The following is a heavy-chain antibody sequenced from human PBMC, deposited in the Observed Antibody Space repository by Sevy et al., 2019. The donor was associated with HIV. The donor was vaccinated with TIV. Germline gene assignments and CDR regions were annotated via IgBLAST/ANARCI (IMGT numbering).Heavy chain of an antibody. J-gene: IGHJ4*02. V-gene: IGHV3-7*01. CDR3: SRGVVLGR. CDR2: IRPDGSDK. Sequence: GGSLKLSCEASGFTFSPYWLTWVRQAPGKGLEWVANIRPDGSDKYYVDSVKGRFTISRDNAKNSLYLQMNSLRADDTAMDDVSRGVVLGRWGQGALVTVSS. D-gene: IGHD2-21*01. CDR1: GFTFSPYW.